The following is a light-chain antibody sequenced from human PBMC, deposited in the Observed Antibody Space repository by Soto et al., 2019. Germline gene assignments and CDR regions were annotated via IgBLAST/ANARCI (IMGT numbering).Light chain of an antibody. V-gene: IGLV1-40*01. CDR1: SSNIGAGYD. J-gene: IGLJ2*01. CDR3: QSYDSSLSGPV. Sequence: CTGSSSNIGAGYDVHWYQQLPGTAPKLLIYGNSNRPSGVPDRFSGSKSGTSASLAITGLQAEDEADYYCQSYDSSLSGPVFGGGTKLTVL. CDR2: GNS.